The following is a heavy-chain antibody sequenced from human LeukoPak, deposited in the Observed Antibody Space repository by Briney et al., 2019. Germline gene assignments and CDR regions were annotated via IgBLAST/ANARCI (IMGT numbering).Heavy chain of an antibody. CDR2: ISGSGGST. CDR1: GLTFSSYA. CDR3: ANFPSDNEWELPDFDY. J-gene: IGHJ4*02. Sequence: GGSLRLSCAASGLTFSSYAMSWVRQAPGKGLEWVSAISGSGGSTYYADSVKGRFTISRDNSKNTLYLQMNSLRAEDTAVYYCANFPSDNEWELPDFDYWGQGTLVTVSS. V-gene: IGHV3-23*01. D-gene: IGHD1-26*01.